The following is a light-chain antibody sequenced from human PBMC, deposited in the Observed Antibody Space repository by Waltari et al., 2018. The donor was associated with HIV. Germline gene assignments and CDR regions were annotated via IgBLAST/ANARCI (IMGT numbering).Light chain of an antibody. CDR1: SSNIGSNT. V-gene: IGLV1-44*01. CDR3: AAWDDSLKGPI. Sequence: QSVLTQPPSASGTPGPRVTIPCSGSSSNIGSNTVNWYQQLPGTAPKLLIYGYNLRPSGVPDRFSGSKSGTSASLAISGLQSEDEADYYCAAWDDSLKGPIFGGGTKVTVL. CDR2: GYN. J-gene: IGLJ2*01.